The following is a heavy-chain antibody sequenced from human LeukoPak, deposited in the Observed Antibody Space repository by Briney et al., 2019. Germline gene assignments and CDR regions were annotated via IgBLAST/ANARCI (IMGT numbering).Heavy chain of an antibody. CDR2: INPNSDDT. D-gene: IGHD1-26*01. Sequence: ASVKVSCKASGYTFIGNYIHWVREAPGQGLEWMGWINPNSDDTNYAQKFQGRVTMTRDTSITTAYMELSSLTSDDTAMYYCVRDEGFYRCDYWGQGTLVTVSS. CDR3: VRDEGFYRCDY. V-gene: IGHV1-2*02. J-gene: IGHJ4*02. CDR1: GYTFIGNY.